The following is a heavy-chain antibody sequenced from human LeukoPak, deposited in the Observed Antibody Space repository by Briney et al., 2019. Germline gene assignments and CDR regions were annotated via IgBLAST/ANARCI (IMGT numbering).Heavy chain of an antibody. J-gene: IGHJ5*02. CDR1: GFTFSSYA. CDR2: ISGSGGST. D-gene: IGHD6-13*01. Sequence: PGGSLRLSCAASGFTFSSYAMSWVRQAPGKGLEWVSAISGSGGSTYYADSVKGRFTISRDNAKNSVYLQMNRLRVEDTAVYYCARERPPGYSSSFNWFDPWGQGTLVTVSS. CDR3: ARERPPGYSSSFNWFDP. V-gene: IGHV3-23*01.